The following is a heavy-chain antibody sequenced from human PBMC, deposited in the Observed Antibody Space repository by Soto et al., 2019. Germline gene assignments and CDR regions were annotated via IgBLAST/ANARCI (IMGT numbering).Heavy chain of an antibody. CDR2: INGDGSTT. J-gene: IGHJ4*02. CDR3: ARVGQGRYYFDY. V-gene: IGHV3-74*01. Sequence: EVHLVESGGGSVQPGGSLKLSCAGSGFAFSSYWIHWVRQVPGKGLVWVSRINGDGSTTSYADSVRGRFTISRDNAKDTLYLQMNSLRADDTALYYCARVGQGRYYFDYWGQGTLVTVSS. CDR1: GFAFSSYW.